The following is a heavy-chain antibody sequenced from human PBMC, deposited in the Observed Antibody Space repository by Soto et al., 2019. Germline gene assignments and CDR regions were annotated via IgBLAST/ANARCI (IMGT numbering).Heavy chain of an antibody. V-gene: IGHV1-3*01. CDR1: GCNFPMYA. CDR3: SRAGYCSSIIFYGIDV. J-gene: IGHJ6*02. Sequence: GCNFPMYALHWVGQAPGRRLDGMGWINAGNGNTKYSQKFQGRVTITRDTSAHTAYIELSSIRSEDTAVYYCSRAGYCSSIIFYGIDVWGQGTTVTVSS. D-gene: IGHD2-2*01. CDR2: INAGNGNT.